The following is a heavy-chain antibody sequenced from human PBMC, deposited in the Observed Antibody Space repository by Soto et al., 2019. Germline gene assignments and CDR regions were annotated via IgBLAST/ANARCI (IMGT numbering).Heavy chain of an antibody. CDR2: IFYSGST. J-gene: IGHJ4*02. V-gene: IGHV4-31*03. Sequence: QVQLQESGPGLVKPSQTLSLICTVSGGSINSCGYYWNWIRQHPGKGLEWIGYIFYSGSTYYNPFLRSRVTTSADTSENQSSLNLSSVTAADTAVYFCAGGYRQSGYSSSWVFDYWGQGTLVNVSS. CDR3: AGGYRQSGYSSSWVFDY. CDR1: GGSINSCGYY. D-gene: IGHD6-13*01.